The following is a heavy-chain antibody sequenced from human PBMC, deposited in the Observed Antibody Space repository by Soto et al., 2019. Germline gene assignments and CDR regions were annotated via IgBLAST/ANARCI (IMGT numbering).Heavy chain of an antibody. CDR2: VIPIFGTA. Sequence: QVQLVQSGAEVKKPGSSVKVSCKASEGTFSSYAISWVRQAPGQGLEWMGGVIPIFGTANYAQKFQGRVTITADESTSTAYMELSSLRSEDTAVYYCARGNSNKLLLGSYYGMDVWGQGTTVTVSS. CDR3: ARGNSNKLLLGSYYGMDV. J-gene: IGHJ6*02. V-gene: IGHV1-69*01. CDR1: EGTFSSYA. D-gene: IGHD3-22*01.